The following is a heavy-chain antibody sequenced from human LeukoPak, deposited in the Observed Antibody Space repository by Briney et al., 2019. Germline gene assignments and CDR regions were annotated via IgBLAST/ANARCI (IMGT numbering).Heavy chain of an antibody. CDR2: IYYSGST. J-gene: IGHJ4*02. CDR3: ARDVGYCSSTGCYAYFDY. V-gene: IGHV4-39*07. D-gene: IGHD2-2*01. CDR1: GGSISSSSYY. Sequence: SETLSLTCTVSGGSISSSSYYWGWIRQPPGKGLEWIGSIYYSGSTYYNPSLKSRVTISVDTSKNQFSLKLSSVTAADTAVYYCARDVGYCSSTGCYAYFDYWGQGTLVTVSS.